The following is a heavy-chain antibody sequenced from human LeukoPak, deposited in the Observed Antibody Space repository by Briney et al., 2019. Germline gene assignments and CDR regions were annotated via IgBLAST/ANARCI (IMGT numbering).Heavy chain of an antibody. D-gene: IGHD3-22*01. J-gene: IGHJ3*02. Sequence: SETLSLTCTVSGDSISSYYWSWIRQPPGKGLEWIGYIYYSGSTNYSPSLKSRVIISVDTSKNQFSLKLSSVTAADTAAYYCARSERIIMILGGAFDIWGQGTVVTVSS. V-gene: IGHV4-59*08. CDR1: GDSISSYY. CDR2: IYYSGST. CDR3: ARSERIIMILGGAFDI.